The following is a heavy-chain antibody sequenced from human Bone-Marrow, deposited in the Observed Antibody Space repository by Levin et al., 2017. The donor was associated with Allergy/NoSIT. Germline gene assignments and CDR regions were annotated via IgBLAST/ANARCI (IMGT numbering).Heavy chain of an antibody. V-gene: IGHV4-59*01. CDR1: GGSINGYY. J-gene: IGHJ4*02. Sequence: SETLSLTCSVSGGSINGYYWSWIRQPPGKGLEWIGNIYYMGRPNYNPSVKSRVTISVDTSKNQFSLRLSSVTADDTAMYFCARGDYLDSISYYEDSWGQGTLVTVSS. CDR3: ARGDYLDSISYYEDS. D-gene: IGHD3-22*01. CDR2: IYYMGRP.